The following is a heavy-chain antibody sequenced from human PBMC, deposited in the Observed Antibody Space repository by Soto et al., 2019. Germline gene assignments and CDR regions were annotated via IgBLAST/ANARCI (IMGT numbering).Heavy chain of an antibody. Sequence: QVQLVQSGAEVKKPGSSVKVSCKASGGTFSSYAISWVRQARGQGLEWMGGIIPIFGTANYAQKFQGRVTITADEXXSTAYMELSSLRSEDTAVYYCARYYDIGRHNWFDPWGQGTLVTVSS. CDR1: GGTFSSYA. V-gene: IGHV1-69*12. CDR2: IIPIFGTA. CDR3: ARYYDIGRHNWFDP. J-gene: IGHJ5*02. D-gene: IGHD3-9*01.